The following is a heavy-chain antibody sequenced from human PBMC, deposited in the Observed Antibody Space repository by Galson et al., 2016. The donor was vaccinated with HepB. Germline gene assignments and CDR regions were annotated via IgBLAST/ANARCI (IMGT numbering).Heavy chain of an antibody. V-gene: IGHV1-18*01. D-gene: IGHD3-9*01. CDR3: ARDLRDYDILTGIPPNWFDP. CDR2: ISAYNGNT. Sequence: SVKVSCKASGYTFTTYGISWVRQAPGQGLEWMGWISAYNGNTNYAQKLQGRVTMTTDTSTSTAYMELRSLRFDDTAVYYCARDLRDYDILTGIPPNWFDPWGQGTLVTVPS. J-gene: IGHJ5*02. CDR1: GYTFTTYG.